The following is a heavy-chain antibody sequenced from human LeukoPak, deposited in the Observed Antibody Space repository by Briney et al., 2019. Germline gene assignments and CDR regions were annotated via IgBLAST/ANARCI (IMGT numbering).Heavy chain of an antibody. D-gene: IGHD1-26*01. CDR1: GVTFSSYA. V-gene: IGHV1-69*13. J-gene: IGHJ6*02. CDR3: ASYLGGYSGQTFAYYYYGMDV. CDR2: IIPIFGTA. Sequence: ASVKVSCKASGVTFSSYAISWVRQATGQGLEWMGGIIPIFGTANYAQKFQGRVTITADESTSTAYMELSSLRSEDTAVYYCASYLGGYSGQTFAYYYYGMDVWGQGTTVTVSS.